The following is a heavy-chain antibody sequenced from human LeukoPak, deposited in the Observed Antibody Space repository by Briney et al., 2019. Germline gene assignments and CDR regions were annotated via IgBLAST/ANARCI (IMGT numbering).Heavy chain of an antibody. CDR1: GTSLSAYC. J-gene: IGHJ4*02. Sequence: SETLSLTCAVSGTSLSAYCWSWLRQPPEKGLEWVGEINHSGSTNYNPSRKSRVTISVDTSKPQFSLRLTSVTAADTAVYYCARAGGADSPQDLDYWGQGILVTVSS. CDR2: INHSGST. CDR3: ARAGGADSPQDLDY. D-gene: IGHD3-22*01. V-gene: IGHV4-34*01.